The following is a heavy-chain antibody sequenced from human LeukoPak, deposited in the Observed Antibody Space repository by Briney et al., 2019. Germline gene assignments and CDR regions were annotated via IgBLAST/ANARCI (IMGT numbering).Heavy chain of an antibody. Sequence: GASVKVSCKASGGTFISYAISWVRQAPGQGLEWMGGIIPIFGTANYAQKFQGRVTITADESTSTAYMELSSLRSEDTAVYYCARGDCSSTSCPPLDPWGQGTLVTVSS. J-gene: IGHJ5*02. CDR1: GGTFISYA. CDR3: ARGDCSSTSCPPLDP. V-gene: IGHV1-69*13. D-gene: IGHD2-2*01. CDR2: IIPIFGTA.